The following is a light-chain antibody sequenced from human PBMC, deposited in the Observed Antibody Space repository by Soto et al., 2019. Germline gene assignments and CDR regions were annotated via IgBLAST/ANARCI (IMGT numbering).Light chain of an antibody. CDR1: QSLLHSDGKTY. CDR2: ELS. V-gene: IGKV2D-29*01. Sequence: DIVMTQTPLSLSVTPGQPASISCKSRQSLLHSDGKTYLYWYLQKPGQPPQLLISELSKRFSGVPDRFSGSGSVTDLTMKISRVEAEDVGGYYGLQSLQLQLTFGGGTKVQIK. J-gene: IGKJ4*01. CDR3: LQSLQLQLT.